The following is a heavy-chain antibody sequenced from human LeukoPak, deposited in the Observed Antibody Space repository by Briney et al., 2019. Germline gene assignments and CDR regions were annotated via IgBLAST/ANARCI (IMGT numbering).Heavy chain of an antibody. J-gene: IGHJ4*02. CDR1: GFTFRSYA. D-gene: IGHD3-10*01. Sequence: PGGSLRLSCAASGFTFRSYAMSWVRQIAGEGLEWVATVSGDSSQTYDSDSMKGRFTISRDNSKNTLYLQMNSLRAEDTAVYYCAKEERLWFGELGFDYWGQGTLVTVSS. CDR3: AKEERLWFGELGFDY. CDR2: VSGDSSQT. V-gene: IGHV3-23*01.